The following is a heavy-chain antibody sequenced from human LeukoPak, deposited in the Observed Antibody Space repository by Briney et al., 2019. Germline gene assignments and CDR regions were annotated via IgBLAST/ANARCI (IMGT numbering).Heavy chain of an antibody. J-gene: IGHJ4*02. CDR2: IYHSGST. Sequence: PSETLSLTCAVSGYSISSGYYWGWIRQPPGKGLEWIGSIYHSGSTYYNPSLESRVTISVDTSKNQFSLKLSSVTAADTAVYYCARGPPSGDYYFDYWGQGTLVTVSS. D-gene: IGHD3-10*01. CDR1: GYSISSGYY. V-gene: IGHV4-38-2*01. CDR3: ARGPPSGDYYFDY.